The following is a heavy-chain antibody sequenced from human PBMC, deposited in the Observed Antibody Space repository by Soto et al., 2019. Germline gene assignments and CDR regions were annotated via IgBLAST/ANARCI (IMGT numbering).Heavy chain of an antibody. Sequence: EAQLLESGGGLVQPGGSLRLSCAASGFTVSSYAMSWVRQAPGKGLAWVSSISGSGGSTYYADSVKGRFTISRDNSKNTLFLQMNSLRAEDTAVYYCARPRTTVTGRGAFDIWGQGTMVTVSS. J-gene: IGHJ3*02. D-gene: IGHD4-17*01. CDR3: ARPRTTVTGRGAFDI. CDR2: ISGSGGST. V-gene: IGHV3-23*01. CDR1: GFTVSSYA.